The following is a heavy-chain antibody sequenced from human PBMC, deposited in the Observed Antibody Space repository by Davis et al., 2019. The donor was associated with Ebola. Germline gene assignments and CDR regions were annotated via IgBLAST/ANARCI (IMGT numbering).Heavy chain of an antibody. CDR3: ASRLLWFGELLWANWFDP. CDR1: GGSISSSNW. Sequence: MPSETLSLTCAVSGGSISSSNWWSWVRQPPGKGLEWIGEIYHSGSTNYHPSLKSRVTISVDKSKNQFSLKLSSVTAADTAVYYCASRLLWFGELLWANWFDPWGQGTLVTVSS. J-gene: IGHJ5*02. V-gene: IGHV4-4*02. CDR2: IYHSGST. D-gene: IGHD3-10*01.